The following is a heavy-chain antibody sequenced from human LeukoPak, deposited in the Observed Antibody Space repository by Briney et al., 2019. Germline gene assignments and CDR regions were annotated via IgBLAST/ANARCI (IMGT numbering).Heavy chain of an antibody. J-gene: IGHJ3*02. CDR1: GYTFTSYY. CDR2: INPSGGST. CDR3: ARDISSATTIALAFDI. D-gene: IGHD6-19*01. V-gene: IGHV1-46*01. Sequence: GASVKVSCKASGYTFTSYYMHWVRQAPGQELEGMGIINPSGGSTSYAQKFQGRVTMTRDMSTSTVYMELGSLRSEDTAVYYCARDISSATTIALAFDIWGQGTMVTVSS.